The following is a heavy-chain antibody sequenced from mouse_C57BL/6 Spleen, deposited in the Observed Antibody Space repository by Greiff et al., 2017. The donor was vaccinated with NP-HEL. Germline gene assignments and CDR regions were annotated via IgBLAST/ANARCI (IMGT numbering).Heavy chain of an antibody. CDR3: VRREGYYPYAMDY. CDR1: GYAFTNYL. D-gene: IGHD2-3*01. V-gene: IGHV1-54*01. Sequence: QVQLKQSGAELVRPGTSVKVSCKASGYAFTNYLIEWVKQRPGQGLEWIGVINPGSGGTNYNEKFKGKATLTADKSSSTAYMQLSSLTSEDSAVYFCVRREGYYPYAMDYWGQGTSVTVSS. CDR2: INPGSGGT. J-gene: IGHJ4*01.